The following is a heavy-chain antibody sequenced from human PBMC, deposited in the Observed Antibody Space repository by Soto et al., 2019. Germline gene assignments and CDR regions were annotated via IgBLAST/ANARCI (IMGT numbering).Heavy chain of an antibody. J-gene: IGHJ4*02. Sequence: SETLSLTCAVYGGSFSGYYWSWIRQPPGKGLEWIGEINHSGSTNYNPSLKSRVTISVDTSKNQFSLNLSSVTAADTAVYYCARGPRNRHCSSTSCYGGYYFDYWGQGTLVTVSS. CDR2: INHSGST. CDR1: GGSFSGYY. D-gene: IGHD2-2*01. V-gene: IGHV4-34*01. CDR3: ARGPRNRHCSSTSCYGGYYFDY.